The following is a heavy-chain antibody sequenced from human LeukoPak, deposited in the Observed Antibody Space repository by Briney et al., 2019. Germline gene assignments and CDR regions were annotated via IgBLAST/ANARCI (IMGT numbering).Heavy chain of an antibody. J-gene: IGHJ5*02. CDR3: ARGGYVFGGWFDP. D-gene: IGHD6-25*01. V-gene: IGHV3-7*03. CDR1: GDSFSNYW. CDR2: IKQDGGEI. Sequence: GGSLRLYCAASGDSFSNYWMSWVRQAPGRGLEWVANIKQDGGEIYSVASVKGRFTISRDNAKNSLYLQMNSLRAEDTAVYYCARGGYVFGGWFDPWGQGTLVTVSS.